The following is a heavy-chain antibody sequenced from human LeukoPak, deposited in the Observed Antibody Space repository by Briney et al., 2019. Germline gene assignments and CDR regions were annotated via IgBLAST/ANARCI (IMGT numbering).Heavy chain of an antibody. D-gene: IGHD4-17*01. Sequence: PSETLSLTCTVSGGSISSGGYYWSWIRQHPGKGLEWIGNIYYSGSTYYNPSLKSRVTISVDTSKNQFSLKLSSVTAADTAVYYCARVAGDYGPGYFQHWGQGTLVTVSS. CDR1: GGSISSGGYY. V-gene: IGHV4-31*03. J-gene: IGHJ1*01. CDR2: IYYSGST. CDR3: ARVAGDYGPGYFQH.